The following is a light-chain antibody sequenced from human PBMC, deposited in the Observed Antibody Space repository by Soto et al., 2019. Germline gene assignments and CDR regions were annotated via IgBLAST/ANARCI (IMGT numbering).Light chain of an antibody. J-gene: IGKJ2*01. V-gene: IGKV1-8*01. CDR3: QQYFSYPYT. Sequence: AIRMTQSPSSFSASTGDRVTITCRASQDISSYLAWYQQKVGKAPKLLIYAPATLQRGAPSRFSGSGSGTDFTLTISRLQSEDFATYYCQQYFSYPYTFGQGTKLEI. CDR1: QDISSY. CDR2: APA.